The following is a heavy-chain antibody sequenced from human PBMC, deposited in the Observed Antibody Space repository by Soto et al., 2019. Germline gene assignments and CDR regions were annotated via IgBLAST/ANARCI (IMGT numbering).Heavy chain of an antibody. CDR3: ATEVVGGATLYYFDY. Sequence: SVKVSCKASGGGNLRDYRTTWVRRAPGQGLEWMGGIIPKLGSANYAQKFQGRVTVTEDESTDTAYMELSSLRSEDTAVYYCATEVVGGATLYYFDYWGQGTLVTVSS. CDR1: GGGNLRDYR. V-gene: IGHV1-69*13. J-gene: IGHJ4*02. CDR2: IIPKLGSA. D-gene: IGHD1-26*01.